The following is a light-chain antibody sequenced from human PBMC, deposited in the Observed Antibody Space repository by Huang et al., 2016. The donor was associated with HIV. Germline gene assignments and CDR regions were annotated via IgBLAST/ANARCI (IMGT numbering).Light chain of an antibody. CDR3: QQYNNWPPGT. Sequence: EVVLTQSPATLSVSPGERATLSCRATQSVSSNLAWYQQKPGQAPSLLIYGASTRATCVPARFSGSGSATEFTLTISSLQSEDFAVYYCQQYNNWPPGTFGQGTKVEI. V-gene: IGKV3-15*01. J-gene: IGKJ1*01. CDR1: QSVSSN. CDR2: GAS.